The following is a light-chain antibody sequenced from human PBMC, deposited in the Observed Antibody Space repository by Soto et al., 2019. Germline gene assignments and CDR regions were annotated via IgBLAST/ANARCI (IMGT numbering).Light chain of an antibody. V-gene: IGKV3-20*01. CDR3: MQALQTPFT. CDR2: GVS. CDR1: QSVHSSY. J-gene: IGKJ5*01. Sequence: IVLTQSPGTLSLSPGETATLSCRASQSVHSSYLAWYQKKPGQAPRLLIYGVSSRATGIPDKFSGSGSGTDFTLKISRVEAEDVGVYYCMQALQTPFTFGQGTRLEIK.